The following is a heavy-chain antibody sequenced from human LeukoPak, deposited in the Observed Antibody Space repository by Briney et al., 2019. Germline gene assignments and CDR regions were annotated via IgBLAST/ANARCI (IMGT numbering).Heavy chain of an antibody. CDR3: ASLDI. CDR1: GFNFSRYA. CDR2: ISGSGGSI. V-gene: IGHV3-23*01. Sequence: PGGSLRLSCAASGFNFSRYAISWVRQAPGKGLEWISSISGSGGSIYYADSVKGRFTISRDNSKNTLYLELSSLRAEDTAVYYCASLDIWSQGTMVTVSS. J-gene: IGHJ3*02.